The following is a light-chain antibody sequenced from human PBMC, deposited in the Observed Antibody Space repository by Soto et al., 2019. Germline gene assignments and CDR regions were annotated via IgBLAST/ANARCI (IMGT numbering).Light chain of an antibody. Sequence: QSALTQPASASGSPGQSVTISCTGTSSDVGSYNLVSWYQQHPGKAPKLMSYEGSKRPSGVADRFSGSKSGNTASLTISGLQAEDEADYYCCSYAGSSTVVFGGGTKLTVL. CDR3: CSYAGSSTVV. J-gene: IGLJ2*01. CDR2: EGS. CDR1: SSDVGSYNL. V-gene: IGLV2-23*01.